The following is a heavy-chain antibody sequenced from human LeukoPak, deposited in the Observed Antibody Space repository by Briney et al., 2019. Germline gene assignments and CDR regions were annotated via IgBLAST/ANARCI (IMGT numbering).Heavy chain of an antibody. Sequence: SGGSLRLSCAASGFTFSNAWMSWIRQPPGKGLEWIGEINHSGSTNYNPSLKSRVTISVDTSKNQFSLKLSSVTAADTAVYYCARRPRVVVATAQYYMDVWGKGTTVTVSS. CDR2: INHSGST. J-gene: IGHJ6*03. CDR3: ARRPRVVVATAQYYMDV. CDR1: GFTFSNAW. V-gene: IGHV4-34*01. D-gene: IGHD2-2*01.